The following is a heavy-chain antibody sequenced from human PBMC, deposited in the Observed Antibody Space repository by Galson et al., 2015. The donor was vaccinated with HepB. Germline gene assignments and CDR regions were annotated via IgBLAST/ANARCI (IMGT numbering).Heavy chain of an antibody. CDR3: TRRQDTVTKNGGDY. CDR1: GFTFSGSA. Sequence: SLRLSCAASGFTFSGSAMHWVRQASGKGLEWVGRIRSKANSYATAYAASVKGRFTISRDDSKNTAYLQMNSLKTEDTAVYYCTRRQDTVTKNGGDYWGQGTLVTVSS. J-gene: IGHJ4*02. D-gene: IGHD4-17*01. CDR2: IRSKANSYAT. V-gene: IGHV3-73*01.